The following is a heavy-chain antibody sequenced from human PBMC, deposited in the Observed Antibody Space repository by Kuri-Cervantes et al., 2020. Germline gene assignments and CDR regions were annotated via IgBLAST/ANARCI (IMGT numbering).Heavy chain of an antibody. CDR2: ISYDGSNK. Sequence: GESLKISCAASGFTFSSYAMHWVRQAPGKGLEWVAVISYDGSNKYYADSVKGRFTISRDNSKNTLYLQMNSLRAEDTAVYYCAKLLRYYDSSGYYSRYYYYGMDVWGQGTTVTVSS. V-gene: IGHV3-30-3*02. J-gene: IGHJ6*02. CDR1: GFTFSSYA. CDR3: AKLLRYYDSSGYYSRYYYYGMDV. D-gene: IGHD3-22*01.